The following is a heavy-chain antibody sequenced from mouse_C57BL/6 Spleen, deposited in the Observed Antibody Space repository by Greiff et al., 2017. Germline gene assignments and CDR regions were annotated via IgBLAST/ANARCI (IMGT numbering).Heavy chain of an antibody. CDR3: ILYYGNYVDYFDY. D-gene: IGHD2-1*01. Sequence: QVQLKQSGAELVKPGASVKISCKASGYAFSSYWMNWVKQRPGKGLEWIGQIYPGDGDTNYNGKFKGKATLAADKSSSTAYMQLSSLTSEDSAVYFCILYYGNYVDYFDYWGQGTTLTVSS. CDR1: GYAFSSYW. J-gene: IGHJ2*01. CDR2: IYPGDGDT. V-gene: IGHV1-80*01.